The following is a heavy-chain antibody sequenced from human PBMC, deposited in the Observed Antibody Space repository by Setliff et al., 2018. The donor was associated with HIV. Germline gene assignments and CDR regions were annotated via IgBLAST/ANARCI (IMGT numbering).Heavy chain of an antibody. J-gene: IGHJ4*02. V-gene: IGHV5-51*01. Sequence: SLKISCKGSGYSFTSYWIGWVRQMPGKGLEWMGIIYPGDSDTRYSPSFQGQVTISADKSINTAYLQWTTLKASDSAMYYCARPRGNDYAGSGFDNWGQGTLVTVSS. CDR3: ARPRGNDYAGSGFDN. CDR1: GYSFTSYW. CDR2: IYPGDSDT. D-gene: IGHD2-2*01.